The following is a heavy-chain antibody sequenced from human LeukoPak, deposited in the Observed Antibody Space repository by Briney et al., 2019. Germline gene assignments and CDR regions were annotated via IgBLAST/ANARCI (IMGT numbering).Heavy chain of an antibody. D-gene: IGHD3-22*01. CDR3: ARAVGLFDYDSSGYYSGSAFDI. Sequence: SETLSLTCTVSGGSISSSDYYWSWIRQPPGKGLEWIGYIYYSGSTYYNPSLKSRVTISVDTSKNQFSLKLSSVTAADTAVYYCARAVGLFDYDSSGYYSGSAFDIWGQGTMVTVSS. CDR1: GGSISSSDYY. V-gene: IGHV4-30-4*01. J-gene: IGHJ3*02. CDR2: IYYSGST.